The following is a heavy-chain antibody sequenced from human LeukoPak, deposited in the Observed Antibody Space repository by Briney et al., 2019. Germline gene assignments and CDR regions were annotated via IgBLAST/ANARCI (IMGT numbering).Heavy chain of an antibody. V-gene: IGHV4-59*12. CDR2: IYYSGST. CDR3: ARINSSSWYTIREPHYFDY. Sequence: SETLSLTCTVSGGSISSYYWSWIRQPPGKGLEWIGYIYYSGSTNYNPSLKSRVTISVDTSKNQFSLKLSSVTAADTAVYYCARINSSSWYTIREPHYFDYWGQGTLVTVSS. D-gene: IGHD6-13*01. CDR1: GGSISSYY. J-gene: IGHJ4*02.